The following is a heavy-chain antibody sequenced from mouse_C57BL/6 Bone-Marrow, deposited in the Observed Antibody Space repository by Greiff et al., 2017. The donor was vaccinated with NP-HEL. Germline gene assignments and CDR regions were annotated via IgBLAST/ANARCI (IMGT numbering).Heavy chain of an antibody. Sequence: DVKLQESVAELVRPGASVKLSCTASGFNIKNTYMHWVKQRPEQGLEWIGRIDPANGNTKYAPQFQGKATITADTSPNTAYLQLSSLTSEDTAIYYGARSERAPTYWYFDVWGTGTTVTVSS. D-gene: IGHD2-10*01. J-gene: IGHJ1*03. CDR2: IDPANGNT. CDR1: GFNIKNTY. CDR3: ARSERAPTYWYFDV. V-gene: IGHV14-3*01.